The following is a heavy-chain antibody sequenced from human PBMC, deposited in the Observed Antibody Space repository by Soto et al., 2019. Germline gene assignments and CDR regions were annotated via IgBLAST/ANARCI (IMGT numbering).Heavy chain of an antibody. J-gene: IGHJ5*02. CDR3: ASDWETKVTTQPAS. CDR1: GYTFTSYG. V-gene: IGHV1-18*01. D-gene: IGHD4-17*01. CDR2: ISAYNGNT. Sequence: QVQLVQSGAEVKKPGASVKVSCKASGYTFTSYGISWVRQAPGQGLEGMGCISAYNGNTNYAQKLQGRVTMTTDTSTSTAYMELRSLRSDATAVYYSASDWETKVTTQPASWGQGTLVTVSS.